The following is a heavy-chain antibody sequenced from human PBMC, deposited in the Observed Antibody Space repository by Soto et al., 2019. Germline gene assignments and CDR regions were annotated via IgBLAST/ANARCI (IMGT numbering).Heavy chain of an antibody. D-gene: IGHD3-10*01. Sequence: QVQLVQSGAEVKRPGSSVKVSCKASGGTLRDNSISWVRQAPGQGLEWMGGIIPVINTATYAQKFQARVTITADESTSTVYMELISLASDDTAVYYCARDRPRVVRGAAIDDGMDVWGQGTAVTVSS. V-gene: IGHV1-69*01. CDR3: ARDRPRVVRGAAIDDGMDV. CDR1: GGTLRDNS. CDR2: IIPVINTA. J-gene: IGHJ6*02.